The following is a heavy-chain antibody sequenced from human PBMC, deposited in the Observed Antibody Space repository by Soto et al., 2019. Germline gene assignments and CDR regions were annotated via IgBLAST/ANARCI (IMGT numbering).Heavy chain of an antibody. Sequence: QVQLQESGPGLVKPSQTLSLTCTVSGDSLDSGDYYWTWIRQPPGKGLEWIGYIYYSGSTSYNPFLKSRVIISIDTSKNQFSLKLNSVTAADTAVYYCVRDEGSELGDYGMDVWGQGTTVTVSS. D-gene: IGHD3-10*01. CDR1: GDSLDSGDYY. J-gene: IGHJ6*02. CDR2: IYYSGST. V-gene: IGHV4-30-4*01. CDR3: VRDEGSELGDYGMDV.